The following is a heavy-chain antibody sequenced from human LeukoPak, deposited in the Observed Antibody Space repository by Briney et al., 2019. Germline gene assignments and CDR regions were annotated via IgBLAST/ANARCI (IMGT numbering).Heavy chain of an antibody. CDR1: GFTFTDYY. D-gene: IGHD4-17*01. Sequence: GVSLRLSCATSGFTFTDYYMTWIRQAPGKGLEWISYISVSGTTIYYADSVKGRFTLSRDNAKNSLYLQMNSLRADDTAVYYCARVGRLQYGDYVAFDYWGQGALVTVSS. J-gene: IGHJ4*02. CDR2: ISVSGTTI. CDR3: ARVGRLQYGDYVAFDY. V-gene: IGHV3-11*01.